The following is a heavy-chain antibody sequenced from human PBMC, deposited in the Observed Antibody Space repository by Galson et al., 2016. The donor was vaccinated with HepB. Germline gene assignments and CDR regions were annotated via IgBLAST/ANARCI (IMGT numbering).Heavy chain of an antibody. CDR1: GFTFSDYW. J-gene: IGHJ4*02. V-gene: IGHV3-7*03. CDR3: ARCCGSYYW. D-gene: IGHD1-26*01. CDR2: IKQDGSEK. Sequence: SLRLSCATSGFTFSDYWMSWVRQAPGKGPAWVASIKQDGSEKYYVDSVKGRFTISRDNAKNSLFLQMHSLRVEDTAVYYCARCCGSYYWWGQGTLVTVAS.